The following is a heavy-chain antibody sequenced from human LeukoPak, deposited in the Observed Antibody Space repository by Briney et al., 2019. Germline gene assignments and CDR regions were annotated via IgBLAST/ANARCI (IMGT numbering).Heavy chain of an antibody. Sequence: GGSLSLSCAASGFTFSSYGMHWVRQAPGKGLEWVAFIRYDGSNKYYADSVKGRFTISRDNSKNTLYLQMNSLRAEDTAVYYWAKVIRQQRVSYYMDVWGKGTTVTVSS. CDR2: IRYDGSNK. CDR3: AKVIRQQRVSYYMDV. CDR1: GFTFSSYG. D-gene: IGHD6-13*01. J-gene: IGHJ6*03. V-gene: IGHV3-30*02.